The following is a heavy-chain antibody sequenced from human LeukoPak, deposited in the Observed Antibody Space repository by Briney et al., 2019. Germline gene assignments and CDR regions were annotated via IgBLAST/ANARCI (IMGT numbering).Heavy chain of an antibody. CDR3: ARDAESYDLWSGYSFDI. CDR2: IYHSGST. Sequence: SETLSLTCAVSGYSISRGYYWGWIRQPPGKGLEWIGNIYHSGSTYYNPSLKSRVTMSVDTSNNQFSLKLSSVTAADTAVYYCARDAESYDLWSGYSFDIWGQGTMVTVSS. D-gene: IGHD3-3*01. V-gene: IGHV4-38-2*02. CDR1: GYSISRGYY. J-gene: IGHJ3*02.